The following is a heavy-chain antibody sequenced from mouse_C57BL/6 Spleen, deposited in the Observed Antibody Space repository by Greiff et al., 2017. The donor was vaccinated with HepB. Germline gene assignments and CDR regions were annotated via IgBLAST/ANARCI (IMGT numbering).Heavy chain of an antibody. CDR1: GYTFTSYW. CDR3: ARSTAQALFAY. D-gene: IGHD3-2*02. J-gene: IGHJ3*01. Sequence: QVQLQQPGAELVKPGASVKLSCKASGYTFTSYWMHWVKQRPGQGLEWIGMIHPNSGSTNYNEKFNSKATLTVDKSSSTAYMQLSSLTSEDSAVYYCARSTAQALFAYWGQGTLVTVSA. CDR2: IHPNSGST. V-gene: IGHV1-64*01.